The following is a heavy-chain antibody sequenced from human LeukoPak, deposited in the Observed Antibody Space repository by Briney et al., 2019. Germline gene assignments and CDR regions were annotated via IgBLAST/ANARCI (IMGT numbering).Heavy chain of an antibody. Sequence: GESLKISCKSSGYTFTSYWIGWVRQMPGKGLEWMGIIHPGDSDTRYNPSFQGQVTISADKSISTAYLQWSSLKASDTAMYYCARRYYYGSGSYYIPDAFDIWGQGTMVTVSS. CDR1: GYTFTSYW. J-gene: IGHJ3*02. D-gene: IGHD3-10*01. V-gene: IGHV5-51*01. CDR3: ARRYYYGSGSYYIPDAFDI. CDR2: IHPGDSDT.